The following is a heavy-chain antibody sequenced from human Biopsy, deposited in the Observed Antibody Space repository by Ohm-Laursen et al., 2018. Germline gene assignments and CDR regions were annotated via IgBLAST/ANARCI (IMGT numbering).Heavy chain of an antibody. Sequence: SSVKVSCKASGGTFTNYAISWVRQAPGQGLEWMGGIIPIFGTANYAQKFQGRVTITADESTSTAYMELSSLSSDDTAVYFCARGEGSSWFDPWGQGILVTVSS. J-gene: IGHJ5*02. V-gene: IGHV1-69*01. CDR2: IIPIFGTA. D-gene: IGHD1-26*01. CDR1: GGTFTNYA. CDR3: ARGEGSSWFDP.